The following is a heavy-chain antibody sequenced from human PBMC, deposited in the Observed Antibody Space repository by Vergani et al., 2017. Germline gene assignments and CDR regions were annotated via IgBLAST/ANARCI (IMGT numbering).Heavy chain of an antibody. J-gene: IGHJ6*02. V-gene: IGHV1-69*11. CDR1: GGTFSSYA. Sequence: QVQLVQSGAEVKKPGSSVKVSCKASGGTFSSYAISWVRQAPGQGLEWMGRIIPILGTANYAQKFQGRVTITADESTSTAYMELSSLRSEDTAVYYCATGWLAAAGMGYYGMDVWGQGTTVTVSS. CDR3: ATGWLAAAGMGYYGMDV. CDR2: IIPILGTA. D-gene: IGHD6-13*01.